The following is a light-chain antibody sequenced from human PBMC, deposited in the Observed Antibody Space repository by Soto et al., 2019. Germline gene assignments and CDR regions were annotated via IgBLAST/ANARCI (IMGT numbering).Light chain of an antibody. CDR1: QSILYSSNNNNY. CDR3: QQYYSTPYT. J-gene: IGKJ2*01. CDR2: WAS. Sequence: DIVMTQSPDSLAVSLGERATINCQSSQSILYSSNNNNYLAWYQQKQGQPPKLLIYWASIRESGVPDRFSGSASGTDFTLTITSLQAEDVAVYYCQQYYSTPYTFGQGTKLEIK. V-gene: IGKV4-1*01.